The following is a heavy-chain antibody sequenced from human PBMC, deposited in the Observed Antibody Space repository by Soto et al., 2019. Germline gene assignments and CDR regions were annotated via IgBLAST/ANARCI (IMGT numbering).Heavy chain of an antibody. CDR1: GFTFSSYG. J-gene: IGHJ4*02. CDR2: IWYDGSNK. V-gene: IGHV3-33*01. Sequence: QVQLVESGGGVVQPGRSLRLSCAASGFTFSSYGMHWVRQAPGKGLEWVAVIWYDGSNKYYADSVKGRFTISRDNSKSPLYLQMNSLRAEDTAVYCCAREKIAQRDRHFDYWGQGTLVTVSS. D-gene: IGHD6-25*01. CDR3: AREKIAQRDRHFDY.